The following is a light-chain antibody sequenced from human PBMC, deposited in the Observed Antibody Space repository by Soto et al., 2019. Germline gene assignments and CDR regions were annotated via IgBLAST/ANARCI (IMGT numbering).Light chain of an antibody. CDR3: QQYNNWPPIT. CDR2: YAS. J-gene: IGKJ5*01. CDR1: QSVRNN. Sequence: EIMMTQSPATLSVSPGERATLSCRASQSVRNNLAWYQQKPGQATRLLIYYASTRATGIPARFSGSGSETEFTLTISSLQSEHFALYYCQQYNNWPPITFGQGTRLEIK. V-gene: IGKV3-15*01.